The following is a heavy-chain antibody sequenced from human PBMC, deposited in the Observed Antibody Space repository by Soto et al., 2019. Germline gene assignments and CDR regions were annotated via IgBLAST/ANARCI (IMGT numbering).Heavy chain of an antibody. CDR2: ISGSGGST. V-gene: IGHV3-23*01. CDR3: AKAPGYSYGYYFDY. J-gene: IGHJ4*02. Sequence: PGGSLRLSCAVSGFNVRANYMSWVRQAPGKGLEWVSAISGSGGSTYYADSVKGRFTISRDNSKNTLYLQMNSLRAEDTAVYYCAKAPGYSYGYYFDYWGQGTLVTVSS. D-gene: IGHD5-18*01. CDR1: GFNVRANY.